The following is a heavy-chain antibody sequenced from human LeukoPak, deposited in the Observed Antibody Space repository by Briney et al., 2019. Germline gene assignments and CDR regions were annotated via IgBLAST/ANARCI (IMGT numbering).Heavy chain of an antibody. CDR1: GGSISSSSYY. CDR3: AGSSSWYVLDY. CDR2: IYYSGST. D-gene: IGHD6-13*01. J-gene: IGHJ4*02. V-gene: IGHV4-39*06. Sequence: SETLSLTCTVSGGSISSSSYYWGWIRQPPGKGLEWIGSIYYSGSTYYNPSLKSRVTISVDTSKNQFPLKLSSVTAADTAVYYCAGSSSWYVLDYWGQGTLVTVSS.